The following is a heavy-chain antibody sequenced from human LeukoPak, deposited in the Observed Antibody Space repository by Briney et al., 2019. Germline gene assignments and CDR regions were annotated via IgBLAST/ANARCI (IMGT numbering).Heavy chain of an antibody. D-gene: IGHD5-24*01. CDR1: GYTFTSYY. V-gene: IGHV1-46*01. CDR3: ARVRGDGYNYVGIDY. CDR2: INPSGGST. J-gene: IGHJ4*02. Sequence: ASVTVSCKASGYTFTSYYMHWVRQAPGQGLEWMGIINPSGGSTSYAQKFQGRVTMTRDTSTSTVYMELSSLRSEDTAVYYCARVRGDGYNYVGIDYWGQGTLVTASS.